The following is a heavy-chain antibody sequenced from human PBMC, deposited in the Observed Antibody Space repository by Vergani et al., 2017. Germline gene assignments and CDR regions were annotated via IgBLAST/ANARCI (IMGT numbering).Heavy chain of an antibody. V-gene: IGHV3-43*01. D-gene: IGHD5-24*01. J-gene: IGHJ4*02. CDR1: GFTFDDYT. CDR3: AREWMATPFDY. Sequence: EVQLVESGGVVVQPGGSLRLSCAASGFTFDDYTMHWVRQAPGKGLEWVSLISWDGGSTYYADSVKGRFTISRDNSKNTLYLQMNSLRAEDTAVYYCAREWMATPFDYWGQGTLVTVSS. CDR2: ISWDGGST.